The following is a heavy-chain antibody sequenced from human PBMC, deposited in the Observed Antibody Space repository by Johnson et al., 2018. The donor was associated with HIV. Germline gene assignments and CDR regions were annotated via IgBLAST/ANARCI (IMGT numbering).Heavy chain of an antibody. CDR1: GFTFSSYW. V-gene: IGHV3-7*01. CDR2: IKQDGSEK. J-gene: IGHJ3*02. CDR3: AKDAVVVPAANPDAFDI. D-gene: IGHD2-2*01. Sequence: VQLVESGGGLVQPGGSLRLSCAASGFTFSSYWMSWVRQAPGKGLEWVANIKQDGSEKYYVDSVKGRFTISRDNSKNTLYLQMNSLRAEDTAVYYCAKDAVVVPAANPDAFDIWGQGTMVTVSS.